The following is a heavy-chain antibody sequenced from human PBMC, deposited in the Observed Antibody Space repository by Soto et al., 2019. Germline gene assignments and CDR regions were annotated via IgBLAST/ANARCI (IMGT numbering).Heavy chain of an antibody. CDR2: ISYDGSNK. Sequence: PGGTLRLSCAASGFTFSSYGMHWVRQAPGKGLEWVAVISYDGSNKYYADSVKGRFTISRDNSKNTLYLQMISLRAEDLAVYYCANTDGLYGAPFDYWGQGTLVTVSS. V-gene: IGHV3-30*18. J-gene: IGHJ4*02. D-gene: IGHD2-2*02. CDR1: GFTFSSYG. CDR3: ANTDGLYGAPFDY.